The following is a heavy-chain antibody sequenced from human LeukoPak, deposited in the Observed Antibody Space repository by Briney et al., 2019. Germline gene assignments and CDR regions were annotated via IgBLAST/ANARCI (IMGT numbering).Heavy chain of an antibody. J-gene: IGHJ3*02. CDR1: GFTFSSYS. CDR2: ISSSSSYI. D-gene: IGHD2-15*01. V-gene: IGHV3-21*01. CDR3: ASSGDGDYGDAFDI. Sequence: GGSLRLSCAASGFTFSSYSMNWVRQAPGKGLEWVSSISSSSSYIYYADSVKGRFTISRDNAKNSLYPQMNSLRAEDTAVYYCASSGDGDYGDAFDIWGQGTMVTVSS.